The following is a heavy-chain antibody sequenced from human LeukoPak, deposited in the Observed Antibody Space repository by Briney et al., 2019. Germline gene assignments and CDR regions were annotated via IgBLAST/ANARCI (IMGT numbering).Heavy chain of an antibody. CDR2: INNVGSHI. D-gene: IGHD4-11*01. V-gene: IGHV3-21*01. J-gene: IGHJ4*02. CDR3: ARDPTQYLRYGYFDY. Sequence: GGSLRLSCAASGFTFSSSAMNWVRQAPGKGLEWVSSINNVGSHIYYAGSVRGRFTISRDNAKNLLCLQMDSLRAEDTAVYYCARDPTQYLRYGYFDYWGQGTLVTVSA. CDR1: GFTFSSSA.